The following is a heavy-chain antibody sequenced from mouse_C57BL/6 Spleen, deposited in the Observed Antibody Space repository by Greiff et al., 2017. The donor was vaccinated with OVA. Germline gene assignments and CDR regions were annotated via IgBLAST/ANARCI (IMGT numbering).Heavy chain of an antibody. V-gene: IGHV7-3*01. D-gene: IGHD2-4*01. Sequence: EVQGVESGGGLVQPGGSLSLSCAASGFTFTDYYMSWVRQPPGKALEWLGFIRNKANGYTTEYSASVKGRFTISRDNSQSILYLQMNALRAEDSATYYCARDEFYDYDGYFDVWGTGTTVTVSS. J-gene: IGHJ1*03. CDR1: GFTFTDYY. CDR2: IRNKANGYTT. CDR3: ARDEFYDYDGYFDV.